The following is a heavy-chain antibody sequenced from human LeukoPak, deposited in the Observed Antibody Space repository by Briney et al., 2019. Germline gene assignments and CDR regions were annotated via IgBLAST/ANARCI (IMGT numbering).Heavy chain of an antibody. D-gene: IGHD2-2*01. CDR3: ARDFQHGDAFDI. J-gene: IGHJ3*02. Sequence: ASVKVSCKGSGGTFSSYAISWVRQAPGQGLEWMGGIIPIFGTANYAQKFQGRVTITADESTSTAYMELSSLRSEDTAVYYCARDFQHGDAFDIWGQGTMVTVSS. CDR2: IIPIFGTA. CDR1: GGTFSSYA. V-gene: IGHV1-69*13.